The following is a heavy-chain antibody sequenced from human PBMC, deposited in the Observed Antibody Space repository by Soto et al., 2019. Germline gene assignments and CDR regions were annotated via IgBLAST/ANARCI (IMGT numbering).Heavy chain of an antibody. CDR2: ISGSGGST. CDR1: GFTFSSYA. Sequence: GGSLRLSCAASGFTFSSYAMSWVRQAPGKGLEWVSAISGSGGSTYYADSVKGRFTISRDNSKNTLYLQMNSLRAEDTAVYYCAKAYSSSWYWAADYFDYWGQGTLVTVSS. V-gene: IGHV3-23*01. CDR3: AKAYSSSWYWAADYFDY. D-gene: IGHD6-13*01. J-gene: IGHJ4*02.